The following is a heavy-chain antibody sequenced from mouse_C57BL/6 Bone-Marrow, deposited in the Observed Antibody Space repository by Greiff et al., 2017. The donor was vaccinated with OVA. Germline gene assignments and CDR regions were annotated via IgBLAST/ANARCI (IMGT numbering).Heavy chain of an antibody. V-gene: IGHV1-26*01. CDR3: ARSRTIGDY. CDR2: INPNNGGT. D-gene: IGHD2-14*01. J-gene: IGHJ2*01. CDR1: GYTFTDYY. Sequence: VQLQQSGPELVKPGASVKISCKASGYTFTDYYMNWVKQSHGKSLEWIGDINPNNGGTSYNQKFKGKATLTVDKSSSTAYMELRSLTSEDSAVYYCARSRTIGDYWGQGTTLTVSS.